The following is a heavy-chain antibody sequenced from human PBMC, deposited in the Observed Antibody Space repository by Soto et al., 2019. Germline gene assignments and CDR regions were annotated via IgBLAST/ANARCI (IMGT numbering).Heavy chain of an antibody. CDR1: GGSISSYY. V-gene: IGHV4-59*01. CDR2: IYYSGST. D-gene: IGHD3-3*01. Sequence: SETLSLTCTVSGGSISSYYWSWIRQPPGKVLEWIGYIYYSGSTNYNPSLKSRVTISVDTSKNQFSLKLSSVTAADTAVYYCARGGNLYYDFWSGLPDYWGQGTQVTVSS. J-gene: IGHJ4*02. CDR3: ARGGNLYYDFWSGLPDY.